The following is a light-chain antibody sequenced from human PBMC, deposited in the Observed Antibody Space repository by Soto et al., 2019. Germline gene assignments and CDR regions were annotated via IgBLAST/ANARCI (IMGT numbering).Light chain of an antibody. Sequence: EIVMTQSPATLSVSPGERATLSCRASQSVSSNLAWYQQKPGQAPRLLIYGASSRATGIPDRFSGSGSGTDLTLTISRLEPEDFALYYCQQYATSPLTFGGGTKVDI. V-gene: IGKV3-20*01. J-gene: IGKJ4*01. CDR3: QQYATSPLT. CDR1: QSVSSN. CDR2: GAS.